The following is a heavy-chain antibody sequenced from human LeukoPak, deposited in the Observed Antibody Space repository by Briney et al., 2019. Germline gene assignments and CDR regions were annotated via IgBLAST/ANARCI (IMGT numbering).Heavy chain of an antibody. D-gene: IGHD3-3*01. V-gene: IGHV3-23*01. Sequence: PGGSLRLSCAASGFTFSNYAISWVRQAPGKGLEWVSSISPSNISSYYADSVRGRFTISRDNSKNTLYLQMNSLRAEDTAVYYCAKDPYYDFWSGYYYFDYWGQGTLVTVSS. CDR1: GFTFSNYA. CDR3: AKDPYYDFWSGYYYFDY. CDR2: ISPSNISS. J-gene: IGHJ4*02.